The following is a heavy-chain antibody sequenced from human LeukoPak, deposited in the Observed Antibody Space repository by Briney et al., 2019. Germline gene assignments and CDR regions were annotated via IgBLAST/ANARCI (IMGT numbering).Heavy chain of an antibody. Sequence: PGGSLRLSCAASGFTFSSYAMSWVRQAPGKGLEWVSAISGSGGSTYYADSVKGRFTISRDNSKNTLYLQMNSLRAEDTAVYYCAKQGSITMVRGVISDPWGQGTLVTVSS. CDR2: ISGSGGST. J-gene: IGHJ5*02. CDR1: GFTFSSYA. CDR3: AKQGSITMVRGVISDP. V-gene: IGHV3-23*01. D-gene: IGHD3-10*01.